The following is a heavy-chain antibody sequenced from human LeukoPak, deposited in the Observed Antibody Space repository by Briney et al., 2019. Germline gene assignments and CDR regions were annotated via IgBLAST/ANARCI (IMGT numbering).Heavy chain of an antibody. CDR1: GGSISSYY. J-gene: IGHJ3*02. V-gene: IGHV4-4*07. Sequence: PSETLSLTCTVSGGSISSYYWSWIRQPAGKGLDWIGRIYTSGSINYNPSLKSRVTMSVDTSKNQFSLKLSSVTAADTAVYYCARDASRGYFDWLSDDAFDIWGQGTMVTVSS. CDR3: ARDASRGYFDWLSDDAFDI. CDR2: IYTSGSI. D-gene: IGHD3-9*01.